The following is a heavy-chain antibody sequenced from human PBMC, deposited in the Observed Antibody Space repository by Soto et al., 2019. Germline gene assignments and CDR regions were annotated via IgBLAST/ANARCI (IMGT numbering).Heavy chain of an antibody. V-gene: IGHV3-53*01. CDR1: GFTVSNKH. CDR3: AGRLTTAASLDY. CDR2: VHGGGST. D-gene: IGHD3-16*01. J-gene: IGHJ4*02. Sequence: VQLVESGGGLIQPGGSLRLSCAASGFTVSNKHMTWVRQAAGKGLELVSFVHGGGSTSYADSVKGRFTISRDNSKNTLYLQMDSLRAEDTAIYYCAGRLTTAASLDYWGRGTLVTVS.